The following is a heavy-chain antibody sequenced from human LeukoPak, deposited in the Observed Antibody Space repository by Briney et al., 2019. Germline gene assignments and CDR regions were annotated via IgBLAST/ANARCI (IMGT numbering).Heavy chain of an antibody. CDR3: GTGRSIFTLVA. Sequence: ASVKVSCKVSGDTLTKLSMHWVRQAPGKGLEWMGHFDPEDGETIYAQKFQGRPTMTEDTSTNTAYMELSSLRSDDTAIYYCGTGRSIFTLVAWGQGTTVTVSS. CDR1: GDTLTKLS. V-gene: IGHV1-24*01. J-gene: IGHJ6*02. CDR2: FDPEDGET. D-gene: IGHD3-9*01.